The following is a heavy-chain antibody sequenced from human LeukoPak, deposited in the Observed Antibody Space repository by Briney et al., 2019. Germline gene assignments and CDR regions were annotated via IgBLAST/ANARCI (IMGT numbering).Heavy chain of an antibody. CDR2: IYYSGST. D-gene: IGHD3-10*01. CDR1: GGSISSNY. Sequence: PSETLSLTCTVSGGSISSNYWSWIRQPPGKGLEWIGYIYYSGSTNYNPSLKSRVTISVDTSKNQFSLKLSSVTAADTAVYYCARDKFGDYVDYWGQGTLVTVSS. V-gene: IGHV4-59*01. CDR3: ARDKFGDYVDY. J-gene: IGHJ4*02.